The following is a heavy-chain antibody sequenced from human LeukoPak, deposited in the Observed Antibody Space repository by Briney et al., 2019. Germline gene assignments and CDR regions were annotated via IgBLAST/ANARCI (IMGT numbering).Heavy chain of an antibody. V-gene: IGHV4-59*01. CDR2: IYYSGST. CDR1: GGSISSYY. Sequence: SETLSLTCTVSGGSISSYYWSWIRQPPGKGLEWIGYIYYSGSTNYNPSLKSRVTISVDTSKNQFSLKLSSVTAADTAVYYCARDAAEYSYGFDPWGQGTLVTASS. D-gene: IGHD5-18*01. CDR3: ARDAAEYSYGFDP. J-gene: IGHJ5*02.